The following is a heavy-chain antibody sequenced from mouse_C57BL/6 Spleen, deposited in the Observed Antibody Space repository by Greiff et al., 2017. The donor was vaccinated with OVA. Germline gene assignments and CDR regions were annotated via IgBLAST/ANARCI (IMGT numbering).Heavy chain of an antibody. D-gene: IGHD1-1*01. CDR1: GFSLTSYA. CDR3: ARNGGTVGGEYWYFDV. V-gene: IGHV2-9-1*01. Sequence: VKLMESGPGLVAPSQSLSITCTVSGFSLTSYAISWVRQPPGKGLEWLGVIWNGGGTNYNSALKSRLSISKDNSKSQVVLKMNSLQTDDTARYYCARNGGTVGGEYWYFDVWGTGTTVTVSS. CDR2: IWNGGGT. J-gene: IGHJ1*03.